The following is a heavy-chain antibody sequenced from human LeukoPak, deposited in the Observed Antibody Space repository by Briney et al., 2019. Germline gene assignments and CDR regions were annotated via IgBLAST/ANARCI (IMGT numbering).Heavy chain of an antibody. V-gene: IGHV1-46*03. J-gene: IGHJ4*02. CDR1: GYTFTSYY. Sequence: GASVKVSCKASGYTFTSYYMHWVRQAPGQGLEWMGVINPSGGSTSYAQKFQGRVTMTRDTSTSTVYMELSSLRSEDTAVYYCAISGLDIVATFWGQGTLVTVSS. CDR2: INPSGGST. D-gene: IGHD5-12*01. CDR3: AISGLDIVATF.